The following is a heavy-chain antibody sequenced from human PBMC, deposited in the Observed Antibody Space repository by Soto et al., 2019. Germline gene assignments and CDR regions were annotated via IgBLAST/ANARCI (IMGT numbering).Heavy chain of an antibody. CDR1: GFTFSSYG. CDR3: AKDALGYYDSSGYHN. Sequence: GGSLRLSCAASGFTFSSYGMHWVRQAPGKGLEWVAVISYDGSNKYYADSVKGRFTISRDNSKNTLYLQMNSLRAEDTAVYYCAKDALGYYDSSGYHNWGQGTLVTVSS. D-gene: IGHD3-22*01. J-gene: IGHJ4*02. CDR2: ISYDGSNK. V-gene: IGHV3-30*18.